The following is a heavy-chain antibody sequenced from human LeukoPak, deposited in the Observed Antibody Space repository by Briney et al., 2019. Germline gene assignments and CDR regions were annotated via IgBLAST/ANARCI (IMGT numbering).Heavy chain of an antibody. CDR3: AREALPGYSSGWYGSYDSSGYYYKEAFDI. CDR1: GGSISSYY. V-gene: IGHV4-4*07. J-gene: IGHJ3*02. Sequence: SETLSLTCTVSGGSISSYYWSWMRQPAGKGLEWIGRIYTSGSTNYNPSLKSRVTISVDKSKNQFSLKLSSVTAADTAVYYCAREALPGYSSGWYGSYDSSGYYYKEAFDIWGQGTMVTVSS. D-gene: IGHD3-22*01. CDR2: IYTSGST.